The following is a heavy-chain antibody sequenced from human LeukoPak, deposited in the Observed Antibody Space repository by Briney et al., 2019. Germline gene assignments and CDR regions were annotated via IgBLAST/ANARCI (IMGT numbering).Heavy chain of an antibody. D-gene: IGHD1-7*01. Sequence: SETLSLTCTVSGGSISSYYWSWIRQPPGKGLEWIGYISYSGSTNYNPSLKSRVSISVETSKNQFSLKLSSVTAADTAVYYCARGNWNYASFWFDPWGQGTLVTVSS. J-gene: IGHJ5*02. CDR2: ISYSGST. CDR3: ARGNWNYASFWFDP. CDR1: GGSISSYY. V-gene: IGHV4-59*01.